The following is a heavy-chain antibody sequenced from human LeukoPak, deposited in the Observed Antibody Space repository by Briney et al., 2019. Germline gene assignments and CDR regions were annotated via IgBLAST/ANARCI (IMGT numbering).Heavy chain of an antibody. Sequence: ASVKVSCKASGGTFSSYAISWVRQAPGQGLEWMGGIIPIFGTANYAQKFQGRVTITADESTSTAYMELSSLRSEDTAVYYCATDDCSGGIQGCAFGYWGQGTLVTVSS. J-gene: IGHJ4*02. CDR2: IIPIFGTA. V-gene: IGHV1-69*01. D-gene: IGHD2-15*01. CDR3: ATDDCSGGIQGCAFGY. CDR1: GGTFSSYA.